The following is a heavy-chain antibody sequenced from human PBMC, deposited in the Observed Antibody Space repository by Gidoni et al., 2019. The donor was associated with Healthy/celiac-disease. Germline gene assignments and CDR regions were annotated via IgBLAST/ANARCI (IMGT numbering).Heavy chain of an antibody. V-gene: IGHV3-30-3*01. CDR2: ISYDGSNK. D-gene: IGHD3-10*01. CDR1: GFTFSSYA. J-gene: IGHJ3*02. Sequence: QVQLVESGGGVVQPGRSLRLSCAASGFTFSSYAMHWVRQAPGKGLEWVAVISYDGSNKYYADSVKGRFTISRDNSKNTLYLQMNSLRAEDTAVYYCARVGELLTTYDAFDIWGQGTMVTVSS. CDR3: ARVGELLTTYDAFDI.